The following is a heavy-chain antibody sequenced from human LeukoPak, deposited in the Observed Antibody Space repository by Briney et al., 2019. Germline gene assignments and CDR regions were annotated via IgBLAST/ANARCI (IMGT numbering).Heavy chain of an antibody. Sequence: ASVKVSCKASGYTFTGYGISWVRQAPGQGLEWMGWISAYNGNTNYAQKLQGRVTMTTDTSTSTAYMELRSLRSDDTAVYYCARGPYVPFPNWYFDLWGRGTLVTVSS. CDR1: GYTFTGYG. D-gene: IGHD3-10*02. CDR3: ARGPYVPFPNWYFDL. CDR2: ISAYNGNT. J-gene: IGHJ2*01. V-gene: IGHV1-18*01.